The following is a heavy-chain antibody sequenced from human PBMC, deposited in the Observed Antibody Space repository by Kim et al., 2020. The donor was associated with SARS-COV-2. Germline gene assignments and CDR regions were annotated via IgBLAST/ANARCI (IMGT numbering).Heavy chain of an antibody. Sequence: GESLKISCKGSGYSFTTYWIGWVRQMPGKGLEWMGIIYHGDSDTRYSPSFQGQVTISADKSISTTYLQWSSLKASDTAMYYCARAHSLVGAAKGFDYWGQGTLVTVSS. D-gene: IGHD1-26*01. CDR2: IYHGDSDT. V-gene: IGHV5-51*01. CDR3: ARAHSLVGAAKGFDY. CDR1: GYSFTTYW. J-gene: IGHJ4*02.